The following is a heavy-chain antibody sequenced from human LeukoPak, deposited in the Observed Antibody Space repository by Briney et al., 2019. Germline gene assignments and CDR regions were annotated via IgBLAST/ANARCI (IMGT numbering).Heavy chain of an antibody. V-gene: IGHV4-34*01. J-gene: IGHJ4*02. CDR1: GGSFSGFY. Sequence: PSETLSLTCAVYGGSFSGFYWSWIRQPPGKGLEWIGEINHSGSTNYNPSLKSRVTISVDTSKNQFSLKLSSVTAADTAVYYCARQFEASDYWGQGTLVTVSS. CDR2: INHSGST. CDR3: ARQFEASDY. D-gene: IGHD3-10*01.